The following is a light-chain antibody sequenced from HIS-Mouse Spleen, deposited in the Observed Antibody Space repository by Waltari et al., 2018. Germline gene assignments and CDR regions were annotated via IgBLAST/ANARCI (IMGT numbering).Light chain of an antibody. CDR2: DGS. CDR1: SSDVGSYNL. Sequence: QSALTQPASVSGSPGQSITISCTGTSSDVGSYNLVSWYQQHPGKAPKLMIYDGSKRPSGVSKRFSGSKSGNTASLTISGLQAEDEADYYCCSYAGSSTLVFGGGTKLTVL. CDR3: CSYAGSSTLV. V-gene: IGLV2-23*01. J-gene: IGLJ2*01.